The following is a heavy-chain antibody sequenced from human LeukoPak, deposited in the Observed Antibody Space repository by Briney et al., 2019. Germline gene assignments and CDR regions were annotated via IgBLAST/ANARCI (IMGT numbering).Heavy chain of an antibody. V-gene: IGHV1-2*02. Sequence: GASVKVSCKASGYTFTGYYMHWVRQAPGQGLEWMGWINPNSGGTNYAQKFQGRVTMTRDTSISTAYMELSRLRSDDTAVYYCARDLGKSSSWYSQRHWGQGTLVTVSS. CDR3: ARDLGKSSSWYSQRH. CDR2: INPNSGGT. J-gene: IGHJ4*02. D-gene: IGHD6-13*01. CDR1: GYTFTGYY.